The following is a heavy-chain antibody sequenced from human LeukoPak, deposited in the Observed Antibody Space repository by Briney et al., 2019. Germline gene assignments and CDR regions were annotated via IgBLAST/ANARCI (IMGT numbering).Heavy chain of an antibody. CDR1: GGSISSYY. CDR2: IYTSGST. CDR3: ARGTNNYDSSGSRFFVY. J-gene: IGHJ4*02. D-gene: IGHD3-22*01. V-gene: IGHV4-4*07. Sequence: SETLSLTCTVSGGSISSYYWSWIRQPAGKGLEWIGRIYTSGSTNYNPSLKSRVTMSVDTSKNQFSLKLSSVTAADTAVYYCARGTNNYDSSGSRFFVYWGQRTLVTVSS.